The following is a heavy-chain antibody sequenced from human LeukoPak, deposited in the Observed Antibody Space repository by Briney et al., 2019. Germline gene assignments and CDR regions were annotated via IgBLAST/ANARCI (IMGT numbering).Heavy chain of an antibody. CDR2: IIPIFGTA. V-gene: IGHV1-69*13. J-gene: IGHJ4*02. D-gene: IGHD5-18*01. CDR3: ARDYGDTAIPGY. Sequence: ASVKVSCKASGGTFSSYAISWVRQAPGQGLEWMGGIIPIFGTANYAQKFQGRVTITADESTSTAYVELSSLRSEDTAVYYCARDYGDTAIPGYWGQGTLVTVSS. CDR1: GGTFSSYA.